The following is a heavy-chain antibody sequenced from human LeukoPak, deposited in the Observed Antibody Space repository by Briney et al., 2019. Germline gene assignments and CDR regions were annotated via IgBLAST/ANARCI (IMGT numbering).Heavy chain of an antibody. CDR1: GFTFSSYA. CDR2: ISGSGGST. D-gene: IGHD6-13*01. V-gene: IGHV3-23*01. CDR3: AGSSIAAAKSDPDY. Sequence: GGSLRLSCAASGFTFSSYAMSWVRQAPGKGLEWVSAISGSGGSTHYADSGKGRFTISRDNSKNTLYLQMNSLRAEDTAVYYCAGSSIAAAKSDPDYWGQGTLVTVSS. J-gene: IGHJ4*02.